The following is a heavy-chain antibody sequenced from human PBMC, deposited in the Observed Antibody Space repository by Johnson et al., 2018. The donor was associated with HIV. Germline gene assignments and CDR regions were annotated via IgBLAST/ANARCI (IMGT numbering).Heavy chain of an antibody. D-gene: IGHD5-24*01. CDR1: GFSFNNYG. CDR3: VKDVGDGDNRWGVFDF. V-gene: IGHV3-33*06. CDR2: IWYDGSNK. Sequence: QVLLVESGGGVVQPGRSLRLSCAASGFSFNNYGMHWVRQAPGKGLEWVAVIWYDGSNKFYLDSVKGRFTISRDNSKNTMYLQMTSLRAEDPAVYYCVKDVGDGDNRWGVFDFWGQGTMVTVSS. J-gene: IGHJ3*01.